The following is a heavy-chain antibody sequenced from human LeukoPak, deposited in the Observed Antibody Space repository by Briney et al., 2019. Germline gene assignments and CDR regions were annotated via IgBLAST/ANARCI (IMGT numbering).Heavy chain of an antibody. Sequence: SETLSLICAVYGGSFSGDYWSWIRQPPGKGLEWIGEISHSGSTNYNPSLKSRVMISVDTSKNQFALKLSSVTAADTAVYYCAGASHVSSRYQLLLRYWYFDPWGRGTLVTVSS. CDR2: ISHSGST. CDR1: GGSFSGDY. D-gene: IGHD2-2*01. J-gene: IGHJ2*01. V-gene: IGHV4-34*01. CDR3: AGASHVSSRYQLLLRYWYFDP.